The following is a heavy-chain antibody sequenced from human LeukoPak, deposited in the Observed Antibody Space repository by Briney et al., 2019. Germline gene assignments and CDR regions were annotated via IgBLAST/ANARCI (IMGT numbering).Heavy chain of an antibody. CDR2: ISGSIDNGDNT. Sequence: GGSLRLSCAASGFTFSSYAMSWVRQAPGKGLEWISAISGSIDNGDNTYYADSVKGQFTISRDNSKNTLYLQMNRLRAEDAAVYYCAKSGSSSWYLDYWGQGTLVTVSS. CDR3: AKSGSSSWYLDY. V-gene: IGHV3-23*01. CDR1: GFTFSSYA. J-gene: IGHJ4*02. D-gene: IGHD6-13*01.